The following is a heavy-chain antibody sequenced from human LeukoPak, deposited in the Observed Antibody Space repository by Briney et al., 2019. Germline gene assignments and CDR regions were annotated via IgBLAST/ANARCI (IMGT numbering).Heavy chain of an antibody. CDR3: ARGSWDVFVEGLFDY. CDR1: GGTFSSYA. Sequence: ASVKVSCEASGGTFSSYAISWVRQAPGRGLEWMGRIIPILGIANYAQKFQGRVTITADKSTSTAYMELSSLRSEDTAVYYCARGSWDVFVEGLFDYWGQGTLVTVSS. J-gene: IGHJ4*02. V-gene: IGHV1-69*04. D-gene: IGHD1-26*01. CDR2: IIPILGIA.